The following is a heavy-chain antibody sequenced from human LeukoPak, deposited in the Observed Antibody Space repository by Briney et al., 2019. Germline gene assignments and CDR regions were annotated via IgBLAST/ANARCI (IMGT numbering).Heavy chain of an antibody. V-gene: IGHV4-39*01. CDR2: LYYSGST. CDR3: ARRHDYGGNTFDY. Sequence: TSETLSLICTVSGGPISSSSYYWGWIRQPPGKGLEWIGSLYYSGSTSYNPSLKSRVTISVDTSKNQFSLKLSSVTAADTAVYYCARRHDYGGNTFDYWGQGTLVTVSS. CDR1: GGPISSSSYY. D-gene: IGHD4-23*01. J-gene: IGHJ4*02.